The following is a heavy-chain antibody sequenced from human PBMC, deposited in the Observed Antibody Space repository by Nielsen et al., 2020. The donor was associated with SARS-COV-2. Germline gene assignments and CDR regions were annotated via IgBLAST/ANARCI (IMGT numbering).Heavy chain of an antibody. Sequence: WVRQAPGQGLEWMGWISAYNGNTNYAQKLQGRVTMTTDTSTSTAYMELRSLRSDDTAVYYCARLLDYYDSSGSFLDYWGQGTLVTVSS. D-gene: IGHD3-22*01. CDR3: ARLLDYYDSSGSFLDY. CDR2: ISAYNGNT. J-gene: IGHJ4*02. V-gene: IGHV1-18*01.